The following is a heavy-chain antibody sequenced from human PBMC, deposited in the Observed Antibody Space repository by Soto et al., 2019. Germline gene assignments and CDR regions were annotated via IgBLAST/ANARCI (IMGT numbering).Heavy chain of an antibody. Sequence: QVQLVQSGAEVKKPGASVTVSCRSSGDTFNDYYIHWVRQAPGQGLEWMGWINPNGGVTKYAQKFQGRVTMTRDTSIRTVYMQLSRLRSDDTAVYYCARESGGATATLDYYYFYMDVWGTGTMVTVSS. D-gene: IGHD5-12*01. CDR3: ARESGGATATLDYYYFYMDV. CDR1: GDTFNDYY. V-gene: IGHV1-2*02. J-gene: IGHJ6*03. CDR2: INPNGGVT.